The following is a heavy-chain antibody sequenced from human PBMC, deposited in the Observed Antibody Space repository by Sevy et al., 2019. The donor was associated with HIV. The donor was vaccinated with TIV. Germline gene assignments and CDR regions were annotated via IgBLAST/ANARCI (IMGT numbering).Heavy chain of an antibody. D-gene: IGHD2-2*03. J-gene: IGHJ6*02. Sequence: GGSLRLSCAASGFTFSSYAMHWVRQAPGKGLEWVAVISYDGSNKYYADSVKGRFTISRDNSKNTLYLQMNSLRAEDTALYYLTRGGVGIVVVPAAIESYSYYYGLDVWGPGTTVTVSS. CDR1: GFTFSSYA. CDR3: TRGGVGIVVVPAAIESYSYYYGLDV. V-gene: IGHV3-30-3*01. CDR2: ISYDGSNK.